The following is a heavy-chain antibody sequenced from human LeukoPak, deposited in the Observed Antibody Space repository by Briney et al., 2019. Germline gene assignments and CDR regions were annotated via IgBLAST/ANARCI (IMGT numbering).Heavy chain of an antibody. CDR1: GGSISSYY. CDR2: IYYSGST. CDR3: ARGLGPYYYYGMDV. Sequence: TTSETLSLTCTVSGGSISSYYWSWIRQPPGKGLEWIGYIYYSGSTNYNPSLKSRVTISVDTSKNQFSLKLSFVTAADTAVYYCARGLGPYYYYGMDVWGQGTTVTVSS. V-gene: IGHV4-59*01. J-gene: IGHJ6*02. D-gene: IGHD3-22*01.